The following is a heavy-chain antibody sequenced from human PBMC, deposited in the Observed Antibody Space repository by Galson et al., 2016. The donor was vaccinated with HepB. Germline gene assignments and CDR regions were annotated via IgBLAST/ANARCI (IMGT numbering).Heavy chain of an antibody. CDR3: ARASIIPGARMIFDP. CDR2: IYHTGTS. CDR1: GASISDSNW. Sequence: ETLSLTCAVSGASISDSNWWTWVRQVPEEGLEWLGEIYHTGTSNNNPFLSSRFTLSVDKSRNQFSLNVTSVTAADTAVYCCARASIIPGARMIFDPWGQGILVTVSS. D-gene: IGHD2-2*01. J-gene: IGHJ5*02. V-gene: IGHV4-4*01.